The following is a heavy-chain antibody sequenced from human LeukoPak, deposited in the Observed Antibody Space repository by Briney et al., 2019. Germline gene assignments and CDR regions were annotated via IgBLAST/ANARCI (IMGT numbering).Heavy chain of an antibody. CDR3: AREGGRAVPGRFDQ. Sequence: PGGSLRLSSAASGINFRSSGMHWVRQAPGKGLEWVTFIQNDGSDKYYAASVKGRFTISRDNSKNTVYLHMASLRADDTALYYCAREGGRAVPGRFDQWGQGTLVTVSS. V-gene: IGHV3-30*02. D-gene: IGHD6-13*01. CDR2: IQNDGSDK. CDR1: GINFRSSG. J-gene: IGHJ4*02.